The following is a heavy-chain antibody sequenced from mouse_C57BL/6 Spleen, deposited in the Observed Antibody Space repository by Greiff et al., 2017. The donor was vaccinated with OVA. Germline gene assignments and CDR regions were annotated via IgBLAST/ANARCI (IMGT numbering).Heavy chain of an antibody. J-gene: IGHJ4*01. CDR2: IDPSDSET. CDR1: GYTFTSYW. D-gene: IGHD1-1*01. Sequence: QVQLQQPGAELVRPGSSVKLSCKASGYTFTSYWMHWVKQRPIQGLEWIGNIDPSDSETHYNQKFKDKATLTVDKSSSTAYMQLSSLTSEDSAVYYCARSGSPIYYGSSPYAMDYWGQGTSVTVSS. CDR3: ARSGSPIYYGSSPYAMDY. V-gene: IGHV1-52*01.